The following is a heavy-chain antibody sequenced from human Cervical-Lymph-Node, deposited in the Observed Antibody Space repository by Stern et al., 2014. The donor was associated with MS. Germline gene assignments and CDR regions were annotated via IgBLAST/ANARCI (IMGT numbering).Heavy chain of an antibody. CDR1: GYRFTSYW. Sequence: VQLVQSGAEVKKPGESLKISCKGSGYRFTSYWIGWGRQMPGKGLEWMGIINPGDSDTRYSPSFQGQVPISADKSISAASLQWSSLKASDTAMYYCARRHCSSRRCGWFDPWGQGTLVTVSS. CDR3: ARRHCSSRRCGWFDP. D-gene: IGHD2-2*01. CDR2: INPGDSDT. V-gene: IGHV5-51*01. J-gene: IGHJ5*02.